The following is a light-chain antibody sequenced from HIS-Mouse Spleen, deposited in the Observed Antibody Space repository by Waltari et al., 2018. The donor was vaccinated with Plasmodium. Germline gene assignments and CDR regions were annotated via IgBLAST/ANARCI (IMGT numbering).Light chain of an antibody. J-gene: IGKJ2*01. Sequence: MVLTRSPGTLSLSPGDAATPPCRASQSVSSSYLAWYQQKPGQAPRLLIYGASSRATGIPDRFSGSGSGTDFTLTISRLEPEDFAVYYCQQYGSSPYTFGQGTKLEIK. V-gene: IGKV3-20*01. CDR2: GAS. CDR1: QSVSSSY. CDR3: QQYGSSPYT.